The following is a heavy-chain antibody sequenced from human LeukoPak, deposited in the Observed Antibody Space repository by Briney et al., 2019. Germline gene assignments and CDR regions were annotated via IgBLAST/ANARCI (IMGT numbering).Heavy chain of an antibody. Sequence: GGSLRLSCAASGFTFSSYETNWVRQAPGKGLEWVSYISSSGSTIYYADSVKGRFTISRDNAKNSLYLQMNSLRAEDTAVYYCARAFDSSARGDYYGMDVWGQGTTVTVSS. J-gene: IGHJ6*02. CDR1: GFTFSSYE. V-gene: IGHV3-48*03. CDR3: ARAFDSSARGDYYGMDV. D-gene: IGHD3-10*01. CDR2: ISSSGSTI.